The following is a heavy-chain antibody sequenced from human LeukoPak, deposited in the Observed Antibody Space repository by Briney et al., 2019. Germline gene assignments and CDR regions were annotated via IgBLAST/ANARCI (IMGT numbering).Heavy chain of an antibody. CDR1: AFTFHNYV. CDR3: VNYVFRKGYHYVLC. D-gene: IGHD5-12*01. Sequence: GGSLRLSCEPSAFTFHNYVMHCVRQAPGKGLEWVSLINGGDGRTYYADSVKGRFTISRDNSKNSLYLQMNDLGTEDTAMYFCVNYVFRKGYHYVLCWGGGRLVTVSS. CDR2: INGGDGRT. V-gene: IGHV3-43*02. J-gene: IGHJ4*02.